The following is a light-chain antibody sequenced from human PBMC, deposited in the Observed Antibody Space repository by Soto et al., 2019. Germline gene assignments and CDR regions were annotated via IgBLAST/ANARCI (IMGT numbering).Light chain of an antibody. CDR3: QSYDSSVSVV. CDR1: SSNIGAGYD. CDR2: GNS. J-gene: IGLJ2*01. V-gene: IGLV1-40*01. Sequence: QAVVTQPPSVSGAPGQRVTISCTGSSSNIGAGYDVHWYQHLPGTAPKLLIYGNSNRPSGVPDRFSGSKSGTSASLAITGLQAEDEADYCCQSYDSSVSVVFGGGTKVTVL.